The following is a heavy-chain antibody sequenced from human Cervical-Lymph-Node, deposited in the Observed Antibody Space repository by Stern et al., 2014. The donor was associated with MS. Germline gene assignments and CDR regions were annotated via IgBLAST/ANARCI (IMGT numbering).Heavy chain of an antibody. D-gene: IGHD3-9*01. CDR1: GFSLSTRGVG. CDR2: IYWDDDK. V-gene: IGHV2-5*02. CDR3: AHRQGYDILTGYYR. Sequence: QITLKESGPTLVKPTQTLTLTCTFSGFSLSTRGVGVGWIRQPPGKALEWLALIYWDDDKRYRPSLKSRRTITKDTSKNQVVLTMTNMDPVDTATYYCAHRQGYDILTGYYRWGQGTLVTVSS. J-gene: IGHJ4*02.